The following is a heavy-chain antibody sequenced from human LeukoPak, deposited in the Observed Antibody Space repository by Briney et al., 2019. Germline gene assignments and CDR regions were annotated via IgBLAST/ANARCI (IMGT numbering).Heavy chain of an antibody. CDR2: IYTSGST. CDR3: ARASSSWYVSYFDY. CDR1: GGSISSYY. J-gene: IGHJ4*02. D-gene: IGHD6-13*01. Sequence: SETLSLTCTVSGGSISSYYWSWIRQPAGKGLEWIGRIYTSGSTNYNPSLKSRVTISVDTSKNQFSLKLSSVTAADTAVYYCARASSSWYVSYFDYWGQGTLVTVSS. V-gene: IGHV4-4*07.